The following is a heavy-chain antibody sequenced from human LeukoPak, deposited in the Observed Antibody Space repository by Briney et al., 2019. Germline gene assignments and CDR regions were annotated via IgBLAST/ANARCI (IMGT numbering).Heavy chain of an antibody. CDR3: ARDHIVGATRWFDP. J-gene: IGHJ5*02. D-gene: IGHD1-26*01. V-gene: IGHV3-11*01. CDR1: GFNLGSYA. Sequence: PGGSLRLSCEASGFNLGSYAMSWIRQAPGKGLEWVSYISSSGSTIYYADSVKGRFTISRDNAKNSLYLQMNSLRAEDTAVYYCARDHIVGATRWFDPWGQGTLVTVSS. CDR2: ISSSGSTI.